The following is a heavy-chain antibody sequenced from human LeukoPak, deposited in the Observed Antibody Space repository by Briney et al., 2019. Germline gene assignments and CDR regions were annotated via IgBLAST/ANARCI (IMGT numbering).Heavy chain of an antibody. D-gene: IGHD1-26*01. J-gene: IGHJ4*02. CDR1: GFTFSSYG. CDR3: AKDQGATTGGGFDY. V-gene: IGHV3-30*18. CDR2: ISYDGSDK. Sequence: GGSLRLSCAASGFTFSSYGMHWVRQAPGKGLEWVAVISYDGSDKYYADSVKGRFTISRDNSKNTLYLQMNSLRAEDTAVYYCAKDQGATTGGGFDYWGQGTLVTVSS.